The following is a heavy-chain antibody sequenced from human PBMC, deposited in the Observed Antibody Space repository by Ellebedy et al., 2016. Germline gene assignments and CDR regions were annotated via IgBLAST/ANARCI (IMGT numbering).Heavy chain of an antibody. CDR1: GFTFSSYS. CDR3: ARYGDYGFDY. J-gene: IGHJ4*02. Sequence: GESLKISXAASGFTFSSYSMNWVRQAPGKGLEWVSYISSSSSTIYYADSVKGRFTISRDNAKNSLYLQMNSLRAEDTAVYYCARYGDYGFDYWGQGTLVTVSS. D-gene: IGHD4-17*01. CDR2: ISSSSSTI. V-gene: IGHV3-48*04.